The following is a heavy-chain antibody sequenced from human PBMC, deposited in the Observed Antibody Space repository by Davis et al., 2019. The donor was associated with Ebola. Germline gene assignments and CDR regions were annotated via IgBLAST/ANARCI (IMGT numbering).Heavy chain of an antibody. Sequence: ASVMVSCKASGYTFTRYGISWVRHAPVQGHEWMGWISAYNGNTNYAQNLQGRVTMTTETSTSTAYMEVRSLRYDDTAVYYCARAVTMVLPSGWFDPWGQGTLVTVSS. D-gene: IGHD3-10*01. CDR1: GYTFTRYG. V-gene: IGHV1-18*01. CDR3: ARAVTMVLPSGWFDP. J-gene: IGHJ5*02. CDR2: ISAYNGNT.